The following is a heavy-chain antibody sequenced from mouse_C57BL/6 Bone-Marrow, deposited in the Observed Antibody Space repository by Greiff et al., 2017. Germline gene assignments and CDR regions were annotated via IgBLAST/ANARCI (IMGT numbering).Heavy chain of an antibody. D-gene: IGHD2-2*01. CDR1: GYAFPCYC. V-gene: IGHV1-69*01. CDR2: INPAAGST. CDR3: ARIATFSSGYFVY. Sequence: VQLVQPGAGFVLPGASLKLSCESSGYAFPCYCMSWVRQTPGKGLELVADINPAAGSTYYTHTFEGQFIFSVDNTSNTAYLQLSSLTSEDSAVYYGARIATFSSGYFVYW. J-gene: IGHJ2*01.